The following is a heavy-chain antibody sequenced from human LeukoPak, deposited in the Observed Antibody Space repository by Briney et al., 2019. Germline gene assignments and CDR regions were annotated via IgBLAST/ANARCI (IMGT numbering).Heavy chain of an antibody. D-gene: IGHD6-19*01. V-gene: IGHV3-48*04. CDR3: AREPWSSGWLYFDY. Sequence: GGSLRLSCAASGFTFSSYSMNWVRQAPGKGLEWVSCISSSGSTIYYADSVKGRFTISRDNAKNSLYLQMNSLRAEDTAVYYCAREPWSSGWLYFDYWGQGTLVTVSS. CDR2: ISSSGSTI. CDR1: GFTFSSYS. J-gene: IGHJ4*02.